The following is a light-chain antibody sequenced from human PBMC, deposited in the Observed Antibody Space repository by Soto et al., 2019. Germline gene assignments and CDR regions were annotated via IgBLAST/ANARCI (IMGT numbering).Light chain of an antibody. CDR2: GAS. Sequence: EIVLTQSPATLSLSPGERATLSCWASQYISSYLAWYHQKPGQAPRLLISGASTRATGIPARLSGSGSGSEFTLTIRSLRSEDFAVSYGQQYDNWPITFGQGTRLEIK. CDR3: QQYDNWPIT. J-gene: IGKJ5*01. V-gene: IGKV3-15*01. CDR1: QYISSY.